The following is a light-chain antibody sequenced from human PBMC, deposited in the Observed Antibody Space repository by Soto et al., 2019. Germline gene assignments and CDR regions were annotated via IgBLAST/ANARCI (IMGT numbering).Light chain of an antibody. CDR2: DAS. V-gene: IGKV1-5*01. J-gene: IGKJ2*01. CDR1: QSVGTD. Sequence: DIHMTQSPSTLSASVGDRVTITCRASQSVGTDLAWYQQKPGEVPKLLIYDASTLTSGVPPRFIGGGSGTEFTLTISSLQPDDFATYYCQHYDRYPYTFGQGTKLEI. CDR3: QHYDRYPYT.